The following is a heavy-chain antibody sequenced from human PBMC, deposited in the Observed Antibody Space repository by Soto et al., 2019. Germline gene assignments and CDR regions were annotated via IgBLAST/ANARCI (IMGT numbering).Heavy chain of an antibody. V-gene: IGHV1-3*01. CDR2: INAGNGNT. Sequence: ASVKVSCKASGYTFTRYAMHWVRQAPGQRLEWMGWINAGNGNTKYSQKFQGRVTITRDTSASTAYMELSSLRPEDTAVYYCAGGYCSGGSCYFNWFDPWGQGTLVTVSS. CDR1: GYTFTRYA. J-gene: IGHJ5*02. CDR3: AGGYCSGGSCYFNWFDP. D-gene: IGHD2-15*01.